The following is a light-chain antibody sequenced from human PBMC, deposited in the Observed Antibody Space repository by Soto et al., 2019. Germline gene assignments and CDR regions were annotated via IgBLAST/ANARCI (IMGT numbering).Light chain of an antibody. CDR3: QQYGSSPT. V-gene: IGKV3-20*01. CDR2: GES. J-gene: IGKJ4*01. CDR1: QSVSSSY. Sequence: EIVLTQSPGTLSLSPGERATLSCRASQSVSSSYLAWYQQKPGQAPRLLIYGESSRDTGIPDRFSGSGSGTDFTLTISRLEPEDAAVYYCQQYGSSPTFGGATKVEIK.